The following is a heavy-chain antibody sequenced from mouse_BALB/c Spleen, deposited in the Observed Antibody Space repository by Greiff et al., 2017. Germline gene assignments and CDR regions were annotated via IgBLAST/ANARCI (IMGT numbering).Heavy chain of an antibody. J-gene: IGHJ4*01. CDR3: ARKGMTGAMDY. V-gene: IGHV1S29*02. CDR1: GYTFTDYN. CDR2: IYPYNGGT. Sequence: EVQLQQSGPELVKPGASVKISCKASGYTFTDYNMHWVKQSHGKSLEWIGYIYPYNGGTGYNQKFKSKATLTVDNSSSTAYMELRSLTSEDSAVYYCARKGMTGAMDYWGQGTSVTVSS.